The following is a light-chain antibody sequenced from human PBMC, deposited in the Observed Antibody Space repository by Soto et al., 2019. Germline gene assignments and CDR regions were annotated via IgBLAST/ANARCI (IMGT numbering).Light chain of an antibody. Sequence: EIGLTQSPGTLSLSPGERATLSCRASQSVSSSYLAWYQQKPGQAPRLLIYGESSRATGIPDRFSGSGSGTDFTLNISRLEPEDFAVYYCQQYGSSPFTFGPGTKVDIK. V-gene: IGKV3-20*01. J-gene: IGKJ3*01. CDR1: QSVSSSY. CDR3: QQYGSSPFT. CDR2: GES.